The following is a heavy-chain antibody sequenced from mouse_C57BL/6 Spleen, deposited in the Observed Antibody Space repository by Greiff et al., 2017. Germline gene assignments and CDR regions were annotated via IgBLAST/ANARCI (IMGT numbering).Heavy chain of an antibody. V-gene: IGHV3-6*01. Sequence: EVKLQESGPGLVKPSQSLSLTCSVTGYSITSGYYWNWIRQFPGNKLEWMGYISYDGSNNYNPSLKNRISITRYTSKNQFFLKLNSVTTEDTATYYCARGSNYDAMDYWGQGTSVTVSS. D-gene: IGHD2-5*01. CDR2: ISYDGSN. J-gene: IGHJ4*01. CDR1: GYSITSGYY. CDR3: ARGSNYDAMDY.